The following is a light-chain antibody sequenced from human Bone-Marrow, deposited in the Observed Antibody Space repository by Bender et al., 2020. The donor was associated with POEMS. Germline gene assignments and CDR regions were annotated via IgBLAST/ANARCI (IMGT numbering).Light chain of an antibody. CDR1: SSDVGGYNY. J-gene: IGLJ2*01. CDR2: AGT. CDR3: SSYAGIPTFV. Sequence: QSALTQPPSASGSPGQSVTISCTGTSSDVGGYNYVSWYQQHPGKAPKLLIYAGTQRPSGISNRFSGTKSGNTASLTISGLQAEDEANYYCSSYAGIPTFVFGGGTSLTVL. V-gene: IGLV2-23*03.